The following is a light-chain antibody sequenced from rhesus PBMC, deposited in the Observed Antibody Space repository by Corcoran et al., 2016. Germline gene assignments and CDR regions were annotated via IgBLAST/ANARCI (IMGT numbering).Light chain of an antibody. CDR2: KAA. V-gene: IGKV1-21*01. CDR1: QGISSW. CDR3: QQYNSAPFT. Sequence: DIQMTQSPSSLSASVGDRVTITCRASQGISSWLAWYQQKPGKAPKLLIYKAASLQSGVPSRFSGSGSGTDFTPPIRSLQPEDFATYYCQQYNSAPFTFGPGTKLDIK. J-gene: IGKJ3*01.